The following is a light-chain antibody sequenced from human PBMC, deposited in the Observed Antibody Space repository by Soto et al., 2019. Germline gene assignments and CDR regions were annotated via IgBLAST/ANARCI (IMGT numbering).Light chain of an antibody. J-gene: IGKJ2*01. Sequence: DIQMTQSPSTLSASVGDTVTITCRASQSLSYWLAWYQQKPGQAPKLLIHKASTLESGVPSRFSGSGSGTEFTLTISSLQPDDFATLYCQQYDRFPYTFCQVTKLEIK. CDR1: QSLSYW. V-gene: IGKV1-5*03. CDR3: QQYDRFPYT. CDR2: KAS.